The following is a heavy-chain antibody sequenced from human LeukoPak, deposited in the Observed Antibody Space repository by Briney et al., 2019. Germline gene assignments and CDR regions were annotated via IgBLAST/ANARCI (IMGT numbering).Heavy chain of an antibody. Sequence: SSETLSLTCTVSGYSISSGYYWGWIRQPPGKGLEWIGSIYHSGSTYYNPSLKSRVTILVDTSKNQFSLKLSSVTAADTAVYYCARVGAHLDYWGQGTLVTVSS. CDR3: ARVGAHLDY. V-gene: IGHV4-38-2*02. CDR2: IYHSGST. D-gene: IGHD1-26*01. CDR1: GYSISSGYY. J-gene: IGHJ4*02.